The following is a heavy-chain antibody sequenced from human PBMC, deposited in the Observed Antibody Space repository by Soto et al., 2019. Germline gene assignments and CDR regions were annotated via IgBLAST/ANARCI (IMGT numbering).Heavy chain of an antibody. Sequence: EVQLVESGGGLVKPGGSLRLSCAASGFTFSSYTMNWVRQAPGKGLEWVSSIGSRSSYIYYADSVKGRFTISRDNAESSLYLQMNSLRDDDTALYYCARDRYGDYVFDSWGQGTLVTVSS. CDR3: ARDRYGDYVFDS. CDR1: GFTFSSYT. CDR2: IGSRSSYI. J-gene: IGHJ4*02. D-gene: IGHD5-12*01. V-gene: IGHV3-21*01.